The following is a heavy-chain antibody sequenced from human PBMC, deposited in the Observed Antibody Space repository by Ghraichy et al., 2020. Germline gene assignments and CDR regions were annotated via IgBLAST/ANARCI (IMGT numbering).Heavy chain of an antibody. CDR2: MYYGGST. J-gene: IGHJ4*02. V-gene: IGHV4-39*01. CDR3: VRRVRTHFAY. Sequence: KWIGSMYYGGSTYYNPSLKSRVTLSVDTSKNEFSLKLSSVTASDTAVYYCVRRVRTHFAYWGQG.